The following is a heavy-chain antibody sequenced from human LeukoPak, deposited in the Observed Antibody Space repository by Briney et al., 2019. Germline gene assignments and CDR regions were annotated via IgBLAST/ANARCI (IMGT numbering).Heavy chain of an antibody. CDR2: ISSEGSST. D-gene: IGHD3-16*01. V-gene: IGHV3-74*01. J-gene: IGHJ4*02. CDR3: ARGENTYIDY. CDR1: GFTFSIYW. Sequence: PGGSLRLSCAASGFTFSIYWMHWVRQAPGKGLVWVSRISSEGSSTTYADSVKGRFTISRDNAKDTLYLQMNSLRAEDTAVYYCARGENTYIDYWGQGTRVTVSS.